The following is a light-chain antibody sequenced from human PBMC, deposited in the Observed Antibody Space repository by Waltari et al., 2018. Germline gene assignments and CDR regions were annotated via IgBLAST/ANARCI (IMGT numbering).Light chain of an antibody. CDR1: YPTIGSHY. CDR3: AAWDDNLRGV. V-gene: IGLV1-47*01. J-gene: IGLJ2*01. CDR2: NNN. Sequence: QSALTQPRSPSGTPGQRVTISCFGSYPTIGSHYVSWHQHLPGTAPKLLNSNNNRRPSGVPDRFSASKSGTSASLAISGLRSEDEADYYCAAWDDNLRGVFGGGTRLAVL.